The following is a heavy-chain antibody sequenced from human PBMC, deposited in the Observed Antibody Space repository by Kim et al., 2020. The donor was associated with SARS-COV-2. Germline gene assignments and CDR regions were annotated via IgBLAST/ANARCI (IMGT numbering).Heavy chain of an antibody. J-gene: IGHJ4*02. CDR3: AALESVRVPGGI. CDR2: KDGGGSAK. CDR1: GFSFRDYA. D-gene: IGHD3-10*01. Sequence: GGSLRLSCAASGFSFRDYAMSWVRQPPGKGLEWVSIKDGGGSAKHYVDSVKGRFTMSRDNAKNSVYLQMNSLRSEDTAIYYCAALESVRVPGGIWGQGTLVTVSS. V-gene: IGHV3-7*01.